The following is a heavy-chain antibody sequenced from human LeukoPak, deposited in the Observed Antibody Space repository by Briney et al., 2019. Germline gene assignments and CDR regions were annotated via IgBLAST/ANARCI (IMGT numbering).Heavy chain of an antibody. D-gene: IGHD6-13*01. V-gene: IGHV4-38-2*02. CDR2: ISHTGSS. CDR3: ARVYTGSSWDYYYYMDV. Sequence: SETLSLTCTVSGYSISNGHYWGWIRQPPGKGLEWIGSISHTGSSYYNPSLKSRVTISVDTSKDQFSLRLSSVTAADTALYYCARVYTGSSWDYYYYMDVWGKGTTVTVSS. J-gene: IGHJ6*03. CDR1: GYSISNGHY.